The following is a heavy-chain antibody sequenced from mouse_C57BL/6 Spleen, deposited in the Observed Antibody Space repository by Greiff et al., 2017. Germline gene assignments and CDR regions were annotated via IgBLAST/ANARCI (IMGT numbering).Heavy chain of an antibody. CDR1: GFTFSDYY. Sequence: EVQLVESGGGLVQPGGSLKLSCAASGFTFSDYYMYWVRQTPEKRLEWVAYISNGGGSTYYPDTVKGRFTISRDKAKNTLYLQMSRLKSEDTAMYYCAREKGIYYDYWFAYWGQGTLVTVSA. CDR3: AREKGIYYDYWFAY. J-gene: IGHJ3*01. D-gene: IGHD2-4*01. CDR2: ISNGGGST. V-gene: IGHV5-12*01.